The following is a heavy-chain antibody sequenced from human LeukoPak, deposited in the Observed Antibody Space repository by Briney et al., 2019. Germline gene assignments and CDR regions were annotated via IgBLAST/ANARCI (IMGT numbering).Heavy chain of an antibody. CDR1: GFTFSSYA. D-gene: IGHD3-22*01. CDR3: ARDSHYYDSSGYYRGYFDY. V-gene: IGHV3-30*04. J-gene: IGHJ4*02. CDR2: ISYDGSNK. Sequence: GGSLRLSCAASGFTFSSYAMHWVRQAPGKGLEWVAVISYDGSNKYYADSVKGRFTISRDNSKNTLYLQMNSLRAEDTAVYYCARDSHYYDSSGYYRGYFDYWGQGTLVTASS.